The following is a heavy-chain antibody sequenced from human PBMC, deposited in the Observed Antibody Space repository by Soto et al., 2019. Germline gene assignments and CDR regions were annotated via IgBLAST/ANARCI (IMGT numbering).Heavy chain of an antibody. CDR3: AKNGISTSGLIDY. V-gene: IGHV3-30*18. J-gene: IGHJ4*02. Sequence: PGGSLRLSCAASGFTFSSYGMHWVRQAPGKGLEWVAVISYDGSNKYYADSVKGRFTISRDNSKNTLYLQMNSLRAEDTAVYYYAKNGISTSGLIDYWGQGTLVTVSS. CDR2: ISYDGSNK. D-gene: IGHD2-2*01. CDR1: GFTFSSYG.